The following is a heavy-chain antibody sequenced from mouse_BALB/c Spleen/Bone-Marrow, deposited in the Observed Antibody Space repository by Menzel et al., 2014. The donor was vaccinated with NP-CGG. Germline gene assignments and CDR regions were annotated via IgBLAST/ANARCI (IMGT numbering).Heavy chain of an antibody. Sequence: VQLQQPGAELVKPGASVKLSCTASGFNIKDTYMHWVKQRPEQGLEWIGRIDPANGNTKYDPKFQCKATITADTSSNTAYLQLSSLTSEDTAVYYCASYRYGWYFDVWGAGTTVTVSS. J-gene: IGHJ1*01. CDR3: ASYRYGWYFDV. V-gene: IGHV14-3*02. D-gene: IGHD2-14*01. CDR2: IDPANGNT. CDR1: GFNIKDTY.